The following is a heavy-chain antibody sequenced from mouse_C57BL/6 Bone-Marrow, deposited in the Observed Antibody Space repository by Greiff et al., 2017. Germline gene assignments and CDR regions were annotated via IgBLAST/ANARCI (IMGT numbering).Heavy chain of an antibody. Sequence: VKLVESGPGLVKPSPTVFLTCTVTGISITTGNYRWSWIRQFPGNKLEWIGSIYYSGTITYNPSLTSRTTITRDTPKNQFFLEMNSLTAEDTATYYCARFSYGNHWYFDVWGTGTTVTVSS. CDR2: IYYSGTI. J-gene: IGHJ1*03. CDR3: ARFSYGNHWYFDV. CDR1: GISITTGNYR. V-gene: IGHV3-5*01. D-gene: IGHD2-1*01.